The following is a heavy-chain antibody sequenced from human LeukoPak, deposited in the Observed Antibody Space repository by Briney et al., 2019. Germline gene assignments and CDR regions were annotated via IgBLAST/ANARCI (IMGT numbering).Heavy chain of an antibody. CDR2: ISSSGSTI. J-gene: IGHJ4*02. CDR3: AILPMYYDILTANYFDY. D-gene: IGHD3-9*01. CDR1: GFTFSSYA. Sequence: GGSLRLSCAASGFTFSSYAMHWVRQAPGKGLEWVSYISSSGSTIYYADSVKGRFTISRDNAKNSLYLQMNSLRAEDTAVYYCAILPMYYDILTANYFDYWGQGTLVTVSS. V-gene: IGHV3-48*03.